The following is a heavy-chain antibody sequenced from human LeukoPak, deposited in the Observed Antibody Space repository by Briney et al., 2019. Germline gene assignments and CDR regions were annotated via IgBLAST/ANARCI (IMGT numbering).Heavy chain of an antibody. V-gene: IGHV3-23*01. Sequence: GGSLRLSCAASGFTFSTFAMNWVRQAPGKGLEWVSAISGSGDSTYYADSVKGRFTISRDNSKNTLYLQMNSLRAEDTAVYYCAKDPTYYDILTGYQLNWFDPWGQGTLVTVSS. CDR2: ISGSGDST. D-gene: IGHD3-9*01. CDR3: AKDPTYYDILTGYQLNWFDP. CDR1: GFTFSTFA. J-gene: IGHJ5*02.